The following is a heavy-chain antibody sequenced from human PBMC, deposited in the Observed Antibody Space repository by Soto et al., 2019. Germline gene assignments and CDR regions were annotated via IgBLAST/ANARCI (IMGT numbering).Heavy chain of an antibody. CDR2: ISYDGSNK. J-gene: IGHJ6*02. V-gene: IGHV3-30*18. Sequence: GGSLRLSCAASGFTFSSYGMHWVRQAPGKGLEWVAVISYDGSNKYYADSVKGRFTISRDNSKNTLYLQMNSLRAEDTAVYYCAKVLEDIVVVPAAIPNYYYYYGMDVWGQGTTVTVSS. CDR3: AKVLEDIVVVPAAIPNYYYYYGMDV. CDR1: GFTFSSYG. D-gene: IGHD2-2*02.